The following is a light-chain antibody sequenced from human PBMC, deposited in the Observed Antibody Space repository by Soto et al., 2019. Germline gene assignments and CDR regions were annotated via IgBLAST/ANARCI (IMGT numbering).Light chain of an antibody. CDR2: KNN. Sequence: QLVLTQPPSASGTPGQSVTLSCSGSTSNIGSNAVNWYQQLPGTAPKLLIYKNNQRPSGVPDRFSGSKFGTSASLAISGLQSADEADYHCAAWDDSLHGVAFGGGTQLTVL. CDR3: AAWDDSLHGVA. CDR1: TSNIGSNA. V-gene: IGLV1-44*01. J-gene: IGLJ3*02.